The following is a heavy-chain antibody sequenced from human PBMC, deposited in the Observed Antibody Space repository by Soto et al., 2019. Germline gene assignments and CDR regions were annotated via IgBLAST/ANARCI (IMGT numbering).Heavy chain of an antibody. CDR3: ARVDDGYDFRTGYYFDY. J-gene: IGHJ4*02. D-gene: IGHD5-12*01. V-gene: IGHV4-30-2*01. Sequence: QLQLQESGSGLVKPPQTLSLTCAVSGGSVSSGGFSWSWIRQPPGKGLEWIGYIDHSGSTSYNPSLKSRVTISVDRSKNQFSLKVTSVTAADTAVYFCARVDDGYDFRTGYYFDYWGQGMLVTVSS. CDR1: GGSVSSGGFS. CDR2: IDHSGST.